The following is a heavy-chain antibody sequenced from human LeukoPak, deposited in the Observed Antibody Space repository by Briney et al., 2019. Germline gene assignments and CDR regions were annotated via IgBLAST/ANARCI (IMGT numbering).Heavy chain of an antibody. J-gene: IGHJ4*02. CDR3: ARDPTSKRGYSGYDESDY. D-gene: IGHD5-12*01. Sequence: PGGSLRLSCAASGFTFSSYSMNWVRQAPGKGLEWVSSISSSSSYIYYADSVKGRFTISRDNAKNSLYLQMNSLRAEDTAVYYCARDPTSKRGYSGYDESDYWGQGTLVTVSS. CDR2: ISSSSSYI. V-gene: IGHV3-21*01. CDR1: GFTFSSYS.